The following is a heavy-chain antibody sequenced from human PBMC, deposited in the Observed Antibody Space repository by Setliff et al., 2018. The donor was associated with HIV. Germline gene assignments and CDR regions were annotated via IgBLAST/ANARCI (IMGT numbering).Heavy chain of an antibody. D-gene: IGHD4-17*01. CDR1: DSGTYY. Sequence: PSETLSLTCTVSDSGTYYWSWIRQPAGKGLEWIGRVSSRGDTNYNPYLESRVTVSVDTSKNHFSLKLNSVTAADTAVYYCARAPGPYGDYNWFDPWGQGALVTVSS. V-gene: IGHV4-61*02. J-gene: IGHJ5*02. CDR3: ARAPGPYGDYNWFDP. CDR2: VSSRGDT.